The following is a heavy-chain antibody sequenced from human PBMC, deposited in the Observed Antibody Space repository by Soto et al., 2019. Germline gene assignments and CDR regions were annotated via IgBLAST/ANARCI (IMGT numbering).Heavy chain of an antibody. J-gene: IGHJ4*02. V-gene: IGHV4-30-2*01. CDR2: IYHSGST. Sequence: PSETLSLPWAVFGGSIVSGGYSWSWIRKPPGNGLGWIGYIYHSGSTYYNPSLKSRVTMTVGRSRNQSSLNLSSVTAADQAVYDSVRVSDCWGQGTLVTVSS. CDR3: VRVSDC. CDR1: GGSIVSGGYS.